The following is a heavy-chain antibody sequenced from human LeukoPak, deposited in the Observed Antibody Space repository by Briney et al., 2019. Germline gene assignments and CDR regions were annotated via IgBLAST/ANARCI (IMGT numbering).Heavy chain of an antibody. D-gene: IGHD2-2*01. J-gene: IGHJ4*02. CDR1: GYTFSRND. Sequence: ASVKVSCKASGYTFSRNDINWFRQASGQGLEWMGWMSPSRDNTGYAQKFQGRVAMTRDISTSTAYMGLSSLIFEDTAVYYCARGIDQGVDYWGQGTLVTVSS. CDR2: MSPSRDNT. V-gene: IGHV1-8*01. CDR3: ARGIDQGVDY.